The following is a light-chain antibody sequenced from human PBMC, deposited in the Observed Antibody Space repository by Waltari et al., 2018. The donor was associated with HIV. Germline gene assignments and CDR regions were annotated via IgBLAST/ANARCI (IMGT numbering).Light chain of an antibody. Sequence: IVLTQSPATLSLSPGQRAPLSCRASQSVSSYLAWYHQKPGQAPRLLIYGASSRATGIPARFSGSGAGTDYNHTISSLEPGDFGVYYCHQRSNWPITFGQGTRLEIK. CDR2: GAS. J-gene: IGKJ5*01. V-gene: IGKV3-11*01. CDR3: HQRSNWPIT. CDR1: QSVSSY.